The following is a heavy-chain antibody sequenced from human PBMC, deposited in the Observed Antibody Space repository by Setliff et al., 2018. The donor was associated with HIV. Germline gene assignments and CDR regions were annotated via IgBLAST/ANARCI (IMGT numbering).Heavy chain of an antibody. J-gene: IGHJ3*02. CDR3: ARDGITMTVVDDDTFDI. Sequence: PGESLKFSCAASGFTFNSHPMHWVRQAPGKGLEWVAVISSDGTNKYYAGSVEGRFTISRDNSRNTLYLQMNSLTTEDTALYYCARDGITMTVVDDDTFDIWGHGTMVTVSS. CDR2: ISSDGTNK. D-gene: IGHD3-22*01. CDR1: GFTFNSHP. V-gene: IGHV3-30*04.